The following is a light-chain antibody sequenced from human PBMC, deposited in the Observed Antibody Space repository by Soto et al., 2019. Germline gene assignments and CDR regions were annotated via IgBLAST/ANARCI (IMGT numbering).Light chain of an antibody. V-gene: IGLV1-47*02. J-gene: IGLJ2*01. CDR2: SNN. CDR1: SSNIGSNY. CDR3: AAWDDSLSGHVV. Sequence: QSVLTQPPSASGTPGQMVTISCSGSSSNIGSNYVYWYQQLPGTAPKLLIYSNNQRPSGVPDRFSGSKSGTSASLAISGLRSEDEADYYCAAWDDSLSGHVVFGGGTKLTVL.